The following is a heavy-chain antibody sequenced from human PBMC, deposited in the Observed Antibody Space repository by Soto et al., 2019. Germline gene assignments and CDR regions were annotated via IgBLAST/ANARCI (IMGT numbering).Heavy chain of an antibody. D-gene: IGHD3-3*01. CDR3: ARTLRRFLERNWFDP. Sequence: ASVKVSCKASGYTFTGYYMHWVRQAPGQGLEWMGWINPNSGDTNYAQKFQGRVTMTRNTSISTAYMELSSLRSEDTAVYYCARTLRRFLERNWFDPWGQGTLVTVSS. J-gene: IGHJ5*02. CDR1: GYTFTGYY. V-gene: IGHV1-2*02. CDR2: INPNSGDT.